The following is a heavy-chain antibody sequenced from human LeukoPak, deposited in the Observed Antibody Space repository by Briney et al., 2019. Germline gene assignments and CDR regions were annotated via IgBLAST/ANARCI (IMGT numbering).Heavy chain of an antibody. CDR3: ARETKLVRFLEWSYYFDY. CDR2: IYYSGST. CDR1: GGSISSSSYY. V-gene: IGHV4-39*02. J-gene: IGHJ4*02. D-gene: IGHD3-3*01. Sequence: SETLSLTCTVSGGSISSSSYYWGWIRQPPGKGLEWIGSIYYSGSTYYNSSLKSRVTISVDTSKNQFSLKLSSVTAADTAVYYCARETKLVRFLEWSYYFDYWGQGTLVTVSS.